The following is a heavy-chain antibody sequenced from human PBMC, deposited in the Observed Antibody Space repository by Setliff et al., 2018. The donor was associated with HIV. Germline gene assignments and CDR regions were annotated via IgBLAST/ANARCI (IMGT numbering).Heavy chain of an antibody. V-gene: IGHV4-34*01. D-gene: IGHD1-26*01. CDR1: GGSFSGYY. CDR3: ALGWSYLGL. J-gene: IGHJ4*02. Sequence: SETLSLTCAVYGGSFSGYYWSWIRQSPGKGLEWIGEINHSGSTNYDPSLKSRVTISIDTSKRQFSLKLSSVTAADTAVYYCALGWSYLGLWGQGTLVTVSS. CDR2: INHSGST.